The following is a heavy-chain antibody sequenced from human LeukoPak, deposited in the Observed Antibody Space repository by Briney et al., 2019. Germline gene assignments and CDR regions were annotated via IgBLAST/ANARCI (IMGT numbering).Heavy chain of an antibody. Sequence: PSETLSLTCTVSGGSISSSSYYWGWIRQPPGKGLEWIGSIYYSGSTYYNPSLKSRVTISVDTSKNQFSLKLSSVTAADTAVYYCARSRDGYNWEVGYWGQGTLVTVSS. J-gene: IGHJ4*02. CDR1: GGSISSSSYY. V-gene: IGHV4-39*07. CDR3: ARSRDGYNWEVGY. D-gene: IGHD5-24*01. CDR2: IYYSGST.